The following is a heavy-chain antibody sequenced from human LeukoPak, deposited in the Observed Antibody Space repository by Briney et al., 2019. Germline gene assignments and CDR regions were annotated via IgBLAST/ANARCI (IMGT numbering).Heavy chain of an antibody. CDR1: GGSFSGYY. Sequence: KPSETLSLTCAVYGGSFSGYYWSWIRQPPGKGLEWIGEINHSGSTNYNPSLKSRVTISVDTSKNQFSLKQSSVTAADTAVYYCARTVLWFPYGGVDPWGQGTLVTVSS. CDR2: INHSGST. J-gene: IGHJ5*02. D-gene: IGHD3-10*01. CDR3: ARTVLWFPYGGVDP. V-gene: IGHV4-34*01.